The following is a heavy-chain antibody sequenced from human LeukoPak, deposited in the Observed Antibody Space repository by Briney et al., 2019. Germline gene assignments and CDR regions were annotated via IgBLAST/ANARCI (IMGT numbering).Heavy chain of an antibody. J-gene: IGHJ4*02. CDR3: VRVRGSSMPWAYYDY. CDR1: GFTFSSHG. D-gene: IGHD2/OR15-2a*01. CDR2: ISPSGSNT. V-gene: IGHV3-48*03. Sequence: GGSLRLSCAASGFTFSSHGMIWVRQAPGKGLEWISYISPSGSNTHNADSVKGRFTISRDNAKNSLYLQMDSLRAEDTAVYYCVRVRGSSMPWAYYDYWGQGTLVTVSS.